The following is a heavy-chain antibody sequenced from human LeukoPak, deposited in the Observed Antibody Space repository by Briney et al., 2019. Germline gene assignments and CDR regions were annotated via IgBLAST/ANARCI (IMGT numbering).Heavy chain of an antibody. J-gene: IGHJ5*02. V-gene: IGHV1-46*01. CDR2: INPSGGST. Sequence: ASVKVSCKASGYTFTSYYMHWVRQAPGQGLEWMGIINPSGGSTSYAQKFQGRVTMTRDTSTSTVYMGLSSLRSEDTAVYYCARDGVPAARPSYNWFDPWGQGTLVTVSS. CDR1: GYTFTSYY. D-gene: IGHD2-2*01. CDR3: ARDGVPAARPSYNWFDP.